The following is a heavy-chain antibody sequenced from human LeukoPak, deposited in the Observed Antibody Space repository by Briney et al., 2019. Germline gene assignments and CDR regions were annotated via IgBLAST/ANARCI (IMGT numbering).Heavy chain of an antibody. CDR1: GFTFSSYA. D-gene: IGHD2-2*01. V-gene: IGHV3-48*01. CDR3: ARDRFECSSTSCYGLFDY. Sequence: PGGSLRLSCAASGFTFSSYAMNWVRQAPGKGLEWVSYISSSSSHIYYADSVKGRFTISRDNAKNSLYLQMNSLRAEDTAVYYCARDRFECSSTSCYGLFDYWGQGTLVTVSS. J-gene: IGHJ4*02. CDR2: ISSSSSHI.